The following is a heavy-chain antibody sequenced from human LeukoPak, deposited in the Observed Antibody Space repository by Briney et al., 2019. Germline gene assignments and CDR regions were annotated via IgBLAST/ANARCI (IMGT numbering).Heavy chain of an antibody. Sequence: GGSLRLSCAASGFTFSTYTMSWVRQAPGKGLDWVSAISGSGARTYYADSVKGRFTISRDNSKSTLFLQMNTLRAEDTAVYYCAKGEVVAGASEIDYWGQGTLVTVSS. V-gene: IGHV3-23*01. CDR2: ISGSGART. CDR1: GFTFSTYT. J-gene: IGHJ4*02. CDR3: AKGEVVAGASEIDY. D-gene: IGHD6-19*01.